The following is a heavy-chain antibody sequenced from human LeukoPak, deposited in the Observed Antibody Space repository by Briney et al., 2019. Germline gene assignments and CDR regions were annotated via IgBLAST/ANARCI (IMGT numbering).Heavy chain of an antibody. CDR1: GGSFSGYY. Sequence: SETLSLTCAVYGGSFSGYYWSWIRQPPGKGLEWIGEINHSGSTNYNPSLKSRVTISVDTSKNQFSLKLSSVTAADTAVYYCARGRRGGVGYWGQGTLVTVSS. J-gene: IGHJ4*02. D-gene: IGHD2-21*01. CDR3: ARGRRGGVGY. V-gene: IGHV4-34*01. CDR2: INHSGST.